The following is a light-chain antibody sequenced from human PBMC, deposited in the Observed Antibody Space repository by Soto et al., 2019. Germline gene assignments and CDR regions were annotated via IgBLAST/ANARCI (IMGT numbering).Light chain of an antibody. CDR1: SSNIGPTYD. Sequence: QSVLTQPPSVSGAPGQRVTISCTGSSSNIGPTYDVHWYQQLPGTAPKLLIYANTNRPSGVPDRFSGSKSVTSASLAITGLQAEDEADYFCQSYDSSLSGYVFGTGTKLTVL. V-gene: IGLV1-40*01. J-gene: IGLJ1*01. CDR2: ANT. CDR3: QSYDSSLSGYV.